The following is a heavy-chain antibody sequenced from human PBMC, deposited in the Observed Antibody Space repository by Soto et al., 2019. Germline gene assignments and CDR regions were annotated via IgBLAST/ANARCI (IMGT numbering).Heavy chain of an antibody. CDR3: ARGVGSSPPRY. CDR1: GGSISVYY. J-gene: IGHJ4*02. D-gene: IGHD1-26*01. CDR2: IYDSGSP. Sequence: ETLTLTGAISGGSISVYYWSWIRQPPGQALEWIGYIYDSGSPYYNPSLRSRVIISSDTSKNQISLKLTSATAADTAVYYCARGVGSSPPRYWGRGTPVTVSS. V-gene: IGHV4-59*01.